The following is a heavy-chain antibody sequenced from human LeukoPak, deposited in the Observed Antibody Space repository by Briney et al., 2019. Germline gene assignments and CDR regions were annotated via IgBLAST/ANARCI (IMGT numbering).Heavy chain of an antibody. CDR3: ARDLYYDSSGYYYGEFAFDI. CDR1: XSIXXXY. Sequence: XSIXXXYWSWIRQPPGKGLEWIGYIYYSGSTNYNPSLKSRVTISVDTSKNQFSLKLSSVTAADTAVYYCARDLYYDSSGYYYGEFAFDIWGQGTMVTVSS. V-gene: IGHV4-59*01. J-gene: IGHJ3*02. CDR2: IYYSGST. D-gene: IGHD3-22*01.